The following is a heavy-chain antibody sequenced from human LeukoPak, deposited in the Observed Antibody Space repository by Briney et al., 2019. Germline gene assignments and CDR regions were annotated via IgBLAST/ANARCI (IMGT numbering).Heavy chain of an antibody. Sequence: GESLQISCKGSGYSFTSYWIGWVRQMPGKGLEWMGIIYLGDSDTRYSPSFQGQVTISADKSISTAYLQWSSLKASDTAMYYCARRARDGYNNYYFDYWGQGTLVTVSS. CDR3: ARRARDGYNNYYFDY. D-gene: IGHD5-24*01. CDR1: GYSFTSYW. V-gene: IGHV5-51*01. CDR2: IYLGDSDT. J-gene: IGHJ4*02.